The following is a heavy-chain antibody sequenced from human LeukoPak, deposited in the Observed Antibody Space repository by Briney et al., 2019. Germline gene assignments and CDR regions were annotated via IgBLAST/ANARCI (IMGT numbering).Heavy chain of an antibody. D-gene: IGHD6-13*01. CDR2: IIPIFGTA. V-gene: IGHV1-69*01. CDR3: ARAPAAESEIDY. CDR1: GGTFSSYA. Sequence: SVKVSCKASGGTFSSYAISWVRQAPGQGLEWMGGIIPIFGTANYAQKFQGRVTITADESTSTGYMELSSRRSEDTAVYYCARAPAAESEIDYWGQGTLVTVSS. J-gene: IGHJ4*02.